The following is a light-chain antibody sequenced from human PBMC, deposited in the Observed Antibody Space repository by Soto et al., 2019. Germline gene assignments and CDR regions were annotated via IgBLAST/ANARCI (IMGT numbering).Light chain of an antibody. CDR1: SSNIGAGYD. CDR3: QSFGSSLSVSM. Sequence: QSVLTQPPSVSGSPGQRVTISCTGSSSNIGAGYDVHWYQQLPGTAPKLIIYGNCIRPSGVPDRFSASKSGTSASRTITVLQAEDESAYYCQSFGSSLSVSMFGGGTKLTVL. CDR2: GNC. V-gene: IGLV1-40*01. J-gene: IGLJ3*02.